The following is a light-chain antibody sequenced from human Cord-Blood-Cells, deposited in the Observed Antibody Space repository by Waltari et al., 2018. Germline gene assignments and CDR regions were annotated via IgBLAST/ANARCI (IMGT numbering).Light chain of an antibody. Sequence: DIQMTQSPSSLSASVGDRVTITCQASQDISNYLNWYQQKPGKAPKLLIYDAANLETGGPSRFSGSGSGTDFTFTISSLQPEDIATYYCQQYDNLPTFGGGTKVEIK. J-gene: IGKJ4*01. V-gene: IGKV1-33*01. CDR3: QQYDNLPT. CDR1: QDISNY. CDR2: DAA.